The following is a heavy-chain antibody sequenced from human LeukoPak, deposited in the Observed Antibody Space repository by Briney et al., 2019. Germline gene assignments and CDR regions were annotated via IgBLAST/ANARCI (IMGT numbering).Heavy chain of an antibody. CDR2: ISWNSGSI. D-gene: IGHD6-19*01. CDR1: GFTFDDYA. J-gene: IGHJ5*02. CDR3: AKASEPMIAVADFDP. Sequence: GGSLRLSCAASGFTFDDYAMHWVRQAPGKGLEWVSGISWNSGSIGYADSVKGRFTISRDNAKNSLYLQMNSLRAEDTALYYCAKASEPMIAVADFDPWGQGTLVTVSS. V-gene: IGHV3-9*01.